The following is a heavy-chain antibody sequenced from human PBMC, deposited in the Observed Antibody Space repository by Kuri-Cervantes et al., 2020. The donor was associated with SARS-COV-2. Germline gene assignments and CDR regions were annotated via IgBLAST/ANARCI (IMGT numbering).Heavy chain of an antibody. CDR2: IIPIFGTA. CDR3: ARASVVPASYPTFDY. V-gene: IGHV1-69*13. D-gene: IGHD2-2*01. CDR1: GGTFSSYA. J-gene: IGHJ4*02. Sequence: SVKVSCNASGGTFSSYAISWVRQAPGQGLEWMGRIIPIFGTANYAQKFQGRVTITADESTSTAYMELSSLRSEDTAVYYCARASVVPASYPTFDYWGQGTLVTVSS.